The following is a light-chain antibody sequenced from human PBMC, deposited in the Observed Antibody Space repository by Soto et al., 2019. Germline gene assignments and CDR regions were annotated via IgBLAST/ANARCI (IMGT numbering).Light chain of an antibody. CDR2: GVS. Sequence: EIVLTQSPGTLSLSPGERATLSCRASQSVWSNFFAWYQQKPGQAPRLLIYGVSSRPTDIPDRFSGGGSGTDFTLTISRLEPEDFAVYFCQQYGAPPTTFGGGTKVEIK. V-gene: IGKV3-20*01. J-gene: IGKJ4*01. CDR3: QQYGAPPTT. CDR1: QSVWSNF.